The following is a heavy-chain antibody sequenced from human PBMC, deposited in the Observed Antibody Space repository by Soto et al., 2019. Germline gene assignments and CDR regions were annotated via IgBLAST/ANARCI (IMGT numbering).Heavy chain of an antibody. J-gene: IGHJ4*02. CDR3: ARHAAVAGTVFGY. CDR2: IYYSGST. V-gene: IGHV4-39*01. D-gene: IGHD6-19*01. Sequence: QLQLQESGPGLVKPSETLSLTCTVSGGSISSSSYYWGWIRQPPGKGLEWIGSIYYSGSTYYNPSLLSRGPISFDTSKNQFSLKLRSVTAADTAVYYCARHAAVAGTVFGYWGQGTLVTVSS. CDR1: GGSISSSSYY.